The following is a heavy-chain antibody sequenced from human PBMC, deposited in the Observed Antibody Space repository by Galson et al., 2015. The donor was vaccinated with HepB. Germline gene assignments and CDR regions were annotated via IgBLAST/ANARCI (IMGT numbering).Heavy chain of an antibody. D-gene: IGHD6-13*01. CDR2: ISYDGSNK. J-gene: IGHJ4*02. CDR3: ARSFSRVYSSSWYGAYFDY. CDR1: GFTFSSYV. V-gene: IGHV3-30*04. Sequence: SLRLSCAASGFTFSSYVMHWVRQAPGKGLEWVAVISYDGSNKYYADSVKGRFTIPRDNSKNTLYLQMNSLRAEDTAVYYCARSFSRVYSSSWYGAYFDYWGQGTLVTVSS.